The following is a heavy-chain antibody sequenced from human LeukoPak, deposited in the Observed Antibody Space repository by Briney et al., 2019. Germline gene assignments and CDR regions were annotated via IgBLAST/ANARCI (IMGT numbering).Heavy chain of an antibody. V-gene: IGHV3-20*01. CDR3: ASGWYFFDY. D-gene: IGHD6-19*01. CDR2: INWNGGST. CDR1: GFTFVTAW. J-gene: IGHJ4*02. Sequence: PGGSLRLSCATSGFTFVTAWMSWVRQAPGKGLEWVSGINWNGGSTGYADSVKGRFTISRDNAKNSLYLQMNSLRAEDTALYHCASGWYFFDYWGQGTLVTVSS.